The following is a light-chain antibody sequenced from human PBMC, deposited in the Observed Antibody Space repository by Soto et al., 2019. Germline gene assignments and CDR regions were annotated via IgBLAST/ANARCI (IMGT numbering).Light chain of an antibody. J-gene: IGLJ3*02. CDR2: EVM. Sequence: QSALTQPGSVSGSPGQSITISCTGSSGDIGTYDYVSWYQQHPGKAPKLMIYEVMNRPAGVSSRFSGSKSGNTASLTISGLQAEDEANYYCSSYTTTTTVVFGGGTKLTV. V-gene: IGLV2-14*01. CDR1: SGDIGTYDY. CDR3: SSYTTTTTVV.